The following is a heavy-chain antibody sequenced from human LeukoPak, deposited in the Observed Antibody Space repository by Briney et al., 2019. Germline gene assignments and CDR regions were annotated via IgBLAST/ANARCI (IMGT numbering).Heavy chain of an antibody. Sequence: SETLSLTCAVYGGSFSGYYWSWIRQPPGKGLEWIGEINHSGSTNYNPSLKSRVTISVGTSKNQFSLKLSSVTAADTAVYYCARGRGVIPFDYWGQGTLVTVSS. CDR1: GGSFSGYY. J-gene: IGHJ4*02. V-gene: IGHV4-34*01. CDR3: ARGRGVIPFDY. CDR2: INHSGST. D-gene: IGHD3-16*02.